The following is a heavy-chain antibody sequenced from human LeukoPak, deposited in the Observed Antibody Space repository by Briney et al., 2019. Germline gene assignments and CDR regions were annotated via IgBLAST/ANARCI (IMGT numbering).Heavy chain of an antibody. CDR2: ISGSDANT. J-gene: IGHJ4*02. V-gene: IGHV3-23*01. Sequence: VGSLRLSRAAPVDTFTTYAMSWVRQTPERGLECDSTISGSDANTYYADSVRGRSPISRDNSKNTLYLHMTSLKAEETAVYYCAKERAGYTNPYYFDYWGQGTLVTVSS. CDR1: VDTFTTYA. D-gene: IGHD3-16*02. CDR3: AKERAGYTNPYYFDY.